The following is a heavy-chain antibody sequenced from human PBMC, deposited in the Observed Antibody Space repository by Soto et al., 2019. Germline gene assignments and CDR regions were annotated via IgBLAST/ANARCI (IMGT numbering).Heavy chain of an antibody. CDR3: SKDGVDIVVVLADNGFDP. Sequence: GGSLRLSCAASGFTFSSYAMSWVRQAPGKGLEWVSAISGSGGSTYYADSVKGRFTISRDNSKNKLYLQLNSMRAEDTAVDYCSKDGVDIVVVLADNGFDPWGQGTLVTVSS. V-gene: IGHV3-23*01. D-gene: IGHD2-15*01. CDR1: GFTFSSYA. J-gene: IGHJ5*02. CDR2: ISGSGGST.